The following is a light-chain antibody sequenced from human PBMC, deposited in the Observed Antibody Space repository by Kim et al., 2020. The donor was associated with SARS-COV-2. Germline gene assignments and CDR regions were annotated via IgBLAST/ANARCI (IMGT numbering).Light chain of an antibody. Sequence: PGQSVTISCTGTSKDVGGHNYVSWYQHHPDRAPKLIIFRVTQRPSGVPDRFSASKSGNTASLTVSGLQPEDEAEYYCCSYAGSYTIFGGGTQLTVL. J-gene: IGLJ2*01. CDR3: CSYAGSYTI. V-gene: IGLV2-11*01. CDR2: RVT. CDR1: SKDVGGHNY.